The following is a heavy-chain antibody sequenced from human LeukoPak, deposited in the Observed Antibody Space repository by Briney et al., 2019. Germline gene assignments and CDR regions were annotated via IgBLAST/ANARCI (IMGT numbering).Heavy chain of an antibody. J-gene: IGHJ3*02. CDR2: MNPNSGNT. CDR3: ARGWAVAGTSSAFDI. CDR1: GGTFSSYA. V-gene: IGHV1-8*02. D-gene: IGHD6-19*01. Sequence: ASVKVSCKASGGTFSSYAISWVRQATGQGLEWMGWMNPNSGNTGYAQKFQGRVTMTRNTSISTAYMELSSLRSEDTAVYYCARGWAVAGTSSAFDIWGQGTMVTVSS.